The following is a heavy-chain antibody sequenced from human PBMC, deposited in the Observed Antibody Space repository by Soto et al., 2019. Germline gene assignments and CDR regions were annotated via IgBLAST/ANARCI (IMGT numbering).Heavy chain of an antibody. D-gene: IGHD3-3*01. V-gene: IGHV4-34*01. CDR2: INHSGST. J-gene: IGHJ3*02. CDR1: VGSFGGYY. CDR3: ARESDFWDDAYMRTFDI. Sequence: SEPLSLPYAVYVGSFGGYYWSWIRQPPVKGLEWIGEINHSGSTNYNPSLKSRVTISLDTSKNQFSLNLTSVTAADTAVYYCARESDFWDDAYMRTFDIWGQGTKVTVSS.